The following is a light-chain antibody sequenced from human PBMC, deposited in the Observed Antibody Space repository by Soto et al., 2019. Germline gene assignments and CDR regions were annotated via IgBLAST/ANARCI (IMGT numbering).Light chain of an antibody. CDR2: EVS. Sequence: QSVLTQPASVSGSPGQSITISCTGTSRDIGDYNYVSWYQQHPGKAPKLMIYEVSNRPSGVSNRFSGSKSGNTASLTISGLQAEDEADYYCSSYTISRTVLFGGGTKLTVL. CDR1: SRDIGDYNY. V-gene: IGLV2-14*01. J-gene: IGLJ2*01. CDR3: SSYTISRTVL.